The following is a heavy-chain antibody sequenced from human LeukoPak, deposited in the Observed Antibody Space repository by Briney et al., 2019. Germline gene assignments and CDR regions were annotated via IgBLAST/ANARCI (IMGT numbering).Heavy chain of an antibody. CDR1: GHTLTQLS. V-gene: IGHV1-24*01. CDR3: ATSGFAWPNGMDV. CDR2: IDHEDGET. J-gene: IGHJ6*02. D-gene: IGHD6-25*01. Sequence: ASVNASCKLSGHTLTQLSMHWLRQSPGKGREGMGVIDHEDGETNYAQKFQGRVTMTEHTSTDTAYMELSRLRSEDTAVYYCATSGFAWPNGMDVWGQGTTVTVSS.